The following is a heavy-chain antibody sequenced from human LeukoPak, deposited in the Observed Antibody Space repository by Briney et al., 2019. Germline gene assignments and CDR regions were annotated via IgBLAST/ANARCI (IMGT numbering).Heavy chain of an antibody. CDR2: ISSSSSYI. CDR1: GFTFSSYS. D-gene: IGHD6-13*01. J-gene: IGHJ6*02. CDR3: ARDIMSSSFVYYYYGMDV. Sequence: GGSLRLSCAASGFTFSSYSMNWVRQAPGKGLEWVSSISSSSSYIYYADSVKGRFTISRDNAKNSLYLQMNSLRAEDTAVYYCARDIMSSSFVYYYYGMDVWGQGTTVTVSS. V-gene: IGHV3-21*01.